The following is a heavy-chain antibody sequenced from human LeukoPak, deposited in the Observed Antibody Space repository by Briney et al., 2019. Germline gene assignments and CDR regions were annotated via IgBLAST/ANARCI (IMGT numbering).Heavy chain of an antibody. V-gene: IGHV4-34*01. CDR3: ARGSRYFDWLLGVSWFDP. J-gene: IGHJ5*02. CDR1: GGSFSGYY. CDR2: INHSGST. D-gene: IGHD3-9*01. Sequence: PSETLSLTCAVYGGSFSGYYWSWIRQPPGKGLEWIGEINHSGSTNYNPSLKSRVTISVDTSKNLFSLKLSSVTAADTAVYYCARGSRYFDWLLGVSWFDPWGQGTLVTVSS.